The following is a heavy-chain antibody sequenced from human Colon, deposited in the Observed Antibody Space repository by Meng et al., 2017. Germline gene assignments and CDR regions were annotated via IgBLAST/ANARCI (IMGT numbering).Heavy chain of an antibody. Sequence: GSLRLSCSVSGVSMSSYYWTWIRQPPGKVPEWIGYVYSSGKTSYNPSLKNRVPISVDTSKKQFSLNLKSVSAADTAVYYCARGRRYNWNDEGPYSFEHWGQGILVTVSS. D-gene: IGHD1-1*01. V-gene: IGHV4-59*01. CDR1: GVSMSSYY. CDR2: VYSSGKT. J-gene: IGHJ5*02. CDR3: ARGRRYNWNDEGPYSFEH.